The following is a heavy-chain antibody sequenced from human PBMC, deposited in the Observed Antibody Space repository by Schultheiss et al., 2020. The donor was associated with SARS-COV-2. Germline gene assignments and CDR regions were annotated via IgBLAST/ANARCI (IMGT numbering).Heavy chain of an antibody. J-gene: IGHJ4*02. CDR2: ISSSGSTI. V-gene: IGHV3-48*03. CDR1: GFTFSSYE. CDR3: ARELHSSSWYFDY. D-gene: IGHD6-13*01. Sequence: GGSLRLSCAASGFTFSSYEMNWVRQAPGKGLEWVSYISSSGSTIYYADSVKGRFTISRDNAKNSLYLQMNSLRAEDTAVYYCARELHSSSWYFDYWGQGTLVTVSS.